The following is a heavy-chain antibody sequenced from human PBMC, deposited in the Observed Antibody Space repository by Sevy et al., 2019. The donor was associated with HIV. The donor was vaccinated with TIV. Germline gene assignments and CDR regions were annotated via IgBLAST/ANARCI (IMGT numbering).Heavy chain of an antibody. D-gene: IGHD3-22*01. CDR2: INPNSGGT. V-gene: IGHV1-2*02. Sequence: ASVKVSCKASGYTFTGYSMHWVRQAPGQGLEWMGWINPNSGGTNYAQKFQGRVTMTRDTSISTAYMELSRLRFDDTAVYYCARVWNSDYYDSSGPNWFDPWGQGTLVIVSS. CDR3: ARVWNSDYYDSSGPNWFDP. CDR1: GYTFTGYS. J-gene: IGHJ5*02.